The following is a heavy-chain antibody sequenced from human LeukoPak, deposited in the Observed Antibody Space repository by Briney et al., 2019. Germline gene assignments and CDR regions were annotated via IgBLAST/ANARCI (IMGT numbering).Heavy chain of an antibody. J-gene: IGHJ4*02. CDR2: ISSGSSTI. Sequence: PPGGSLRLSCAASGFTFSTYSMNWVRQAPGKGLEWVSYISSGSSTIYYADSVKGRFTISRDNAKNSLYLQMSSLRSEDTAVYYCATRWGIIAAADNFDYWGQGTLVTVSS. D-gene: IGHD6-13*01. CDR3: ATRWGIIAAADNFDY. V-gene: IGHV3-48*04. CDR1: GFTFSTYS.